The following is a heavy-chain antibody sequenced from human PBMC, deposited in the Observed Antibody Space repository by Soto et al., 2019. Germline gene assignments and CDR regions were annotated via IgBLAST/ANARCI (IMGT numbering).Heavy chain of an antibody. CDR2: INPNSGGT. V-gene: IGHV1-2*04. J-gene: IGHJ5*02. CDR3: ARACSGGSCADYGVGNWFDP. Sequence: ASVKVSCKASGYTFTGYYMHWVRQAPGQGLEWMGWINPNSGGTNYAQKFQGWVTMTRDTSISTAYMELSRLRSDDTAVYYCARACSGGSCADYGVGNWFDPWGQGTLVTVSS. CDR1: GYTFTGYY. D-gene: IGHD2-15*01.